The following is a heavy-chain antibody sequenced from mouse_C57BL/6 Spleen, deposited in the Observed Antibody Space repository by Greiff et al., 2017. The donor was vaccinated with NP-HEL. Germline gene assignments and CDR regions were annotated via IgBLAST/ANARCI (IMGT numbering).Heavy chain of an antibody. D-gene: IGHD2-3*01. CDR1: GYTFTDYE. J-gene: IGHJ2*01. CDR3: RRFYDGYYGFFDY. CDR2: IDPETGGT. V-gene: IGHV1-15*01. Sequence: QVHVKQSGAELVRPGASVTLSCKASGYTFTDYEMHWVKQTPVHGLEWIGAIDPETGGTAYNQKFKGKAILTADKSSSTAYMELRSLTSEDSAVYYCRRFYDGYYGFFDYWGQGTTLTVSS.